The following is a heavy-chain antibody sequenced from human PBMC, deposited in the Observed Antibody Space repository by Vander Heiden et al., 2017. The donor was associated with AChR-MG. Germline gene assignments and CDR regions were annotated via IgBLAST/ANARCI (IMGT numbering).Heavy chain of an antibody. J-gene: IGHJ4*02. CDR2: IYYSGRT. CDR3: ARQAYYDSSGYGLVGGRYFDD. CDR1: GGSIRSRSYS. V-gene: IGHV4-39*01. D-gene: IGHD3-22*01. Sequence: QLQLQESGPGLVKPSETLSLTCTAPGGSIRSRSYSWGGVGQPRGEGLEWIGNIYYSGRTYYNAALKSRVTISIDTSKNQVSLKLSSVTAADTAVYYCARQAYYDSSGYGLVGGRYFDDWGQGTLVTVSS.